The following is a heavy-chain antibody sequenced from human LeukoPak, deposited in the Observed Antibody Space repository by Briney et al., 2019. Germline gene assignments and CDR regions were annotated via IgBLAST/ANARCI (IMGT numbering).Heavy chain of an antibody. V-gene: IGHV3-23*01. J-gene: IGHJ4*02. Sequence: PGGSLRLSCEASGFTFSSYSMSWVRQAPGKGLDWVSSISGSGGNTYYADSVKGRFTISRDNSKNTLYLQMNSLRAEDTAVYYYAKDRGPNSDYWGQGTLVTVSS. CDR3: AKDRGPNSDY. CDR1: GFTFSSYS. CDR2: ISGSGGNT.